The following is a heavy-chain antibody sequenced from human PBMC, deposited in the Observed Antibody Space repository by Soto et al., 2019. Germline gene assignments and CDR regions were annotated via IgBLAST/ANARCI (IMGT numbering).Heavy chain of an antibody. Sequence: GASVKASCKASGYTFTSYDMHWVRQAPGQGLEWMGIINPSGGSTSDAQRFQGRVTMTRDTSTSTVYMELSSLRSEDTAVYYCARDGHGDTAMPGPRHYGMAVWGQGTTVTVSS. CDR2: INPSGGST. CDR1: GYTFTSYD. D-gene: IGHD5-18*01. V-gene: IGHV1-46*03. CDR3: ARDGHGDTAMPGPRHYGMAV. J-gene: IGHJ6*02.